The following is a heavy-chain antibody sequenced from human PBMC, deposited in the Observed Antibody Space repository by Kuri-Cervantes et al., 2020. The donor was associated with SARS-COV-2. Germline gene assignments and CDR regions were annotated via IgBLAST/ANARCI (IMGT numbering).Heavy chain of an antibody. D-gene: IGHD6-13*01. J-gene: IGHJ3*02. CDR3: ASDHSQDAFDI. Sequence: GESLKISCAASGFTFGSYEMNWVRQAPGKGLEWVSYISSSGSTIYDADSVKGRFTISRDNAKNSLYLQMNSLRAEDTAVYYCASDHSQDAFDIWGQGTMVTVSS. V-gene: IGHV3-48*03. CDR2: ISSSGSTI. CDR1: GFTFGSYE.